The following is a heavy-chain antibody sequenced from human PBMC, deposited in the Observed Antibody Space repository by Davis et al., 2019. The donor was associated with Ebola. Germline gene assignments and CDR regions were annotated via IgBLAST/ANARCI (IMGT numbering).Heavy chain of an antibody. CDR1: GFSVNNNY. CDR2: IYSGGST. CDR3: AKGAYNSGRNPSYAFDV. J-gene: IGHJ6*02. V-gene: IGHV3-53*05. D-gene: IGHD5-24*01. Sequence: GESLKISCAASGFSVNNNYMTWVRQAPGKGLEWVSVIYSGGSTYYADSVKGRFTISRDNSKNTLCLQLNSLRSEDTAVYYWAKGAYNSGRNPSYAFDVWGQGTTVTVSS.